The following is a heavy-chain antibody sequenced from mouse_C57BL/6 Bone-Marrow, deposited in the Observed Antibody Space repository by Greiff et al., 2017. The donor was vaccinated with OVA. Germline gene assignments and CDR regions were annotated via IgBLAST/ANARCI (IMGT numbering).Heavy chain of an antibody. CDR3: ARHGRFAY. V-gene: IGHV1-50*01. CDR2: IDPSDSYT. D-gene: IGHD1-1*01. Sequence: VQLQQPGAELVKPGASVKLSCKASGYTFTSYWMQWVKQRPGQGLEWIGEIDPSDSYTNYSQKFKGKATLTVDTSSSTAYMQLSSLTSEDSAVYYCARHGRFAYWGQGTLVTVSA. J-gene: IGHJ3*01. CDR1: GYTFTSYW.